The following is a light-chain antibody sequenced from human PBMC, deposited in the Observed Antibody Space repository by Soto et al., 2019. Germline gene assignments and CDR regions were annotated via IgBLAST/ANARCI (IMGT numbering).Light chain of an antibody. CDR1: QSVLYRSKNKNY. V-gene: IGKV4-1*01. J-gene: IGKJ3*01. CDR2: WAF. Sequence: DIVMTQSPDSLAVSLGERATINCKSSQSVLYRSKNKNYLAWYQQKPGQPPKLLISWAFTRESGVPDRFSGSGSETDFTLTISSLQAEDVAVYYCQQYSNTPFTFGPGTKVELK. CDR3: QQYSNTPFT.